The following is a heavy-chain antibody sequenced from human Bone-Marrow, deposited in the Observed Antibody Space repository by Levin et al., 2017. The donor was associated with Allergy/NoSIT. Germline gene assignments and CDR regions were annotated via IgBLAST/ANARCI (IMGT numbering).Heavy chain of an antibody. CDR2: INPNTGGT. J-gene: IGHJ6*03. CDR3: ARAVEAVGTRFMDV. Sequence: EASVKVSCEASGYTFTAYYIHWVRQAPGQGLEWVGRINPNTGGTNYAQRFQGRVTMTRDTSISTAYMELSRLRSDDTAVYYCARAVEAVGTRFMDVWGRGTTVTVSS. CDR1: GYTFTAYY. D-gene: IGHD1-1*01. V-gene: IGHV1-2*06.